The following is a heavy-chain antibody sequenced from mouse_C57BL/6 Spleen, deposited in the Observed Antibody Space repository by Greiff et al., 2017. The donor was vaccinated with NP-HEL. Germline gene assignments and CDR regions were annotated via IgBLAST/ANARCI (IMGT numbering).Heavy chain of an antibody. D-gene: IGHD4-1*01. CDR2: IDPSDSET. CDR3: ARSVAGRSWFAY. CDR1: GYTFTSYW. J-gene: IGHJ3*01. Sequence: QVQLQQPGAELVRPGSSVKLSCKASGYTFTSYWMHWVKQRPIQGLEWIGNIDPSDSETHYNQKFKDKATLTVDKSSSTAYMQLSSLTSEDSAVYYCARSVAGRSWFAYWGQVTLVTVSA. V-gene: IGHV1-52*01.